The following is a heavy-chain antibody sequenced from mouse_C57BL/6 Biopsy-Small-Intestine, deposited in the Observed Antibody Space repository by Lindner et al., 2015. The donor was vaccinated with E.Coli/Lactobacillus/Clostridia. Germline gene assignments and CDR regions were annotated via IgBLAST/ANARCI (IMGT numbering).Heavy chain of an antibody. Sequence: VQLQESGAELARPGASVRLSCKASGYTFTSYGISWVKQRTGQGLEWIGEIYPRSGNTYYNEKFKGKATLTAGKSSSTAYMELRSLTSEDSAVYYCARPTMVTTRGYWGQGTTLTVSS. V-gene: IGHV1-81*01. J-gene: IGHJ2*01. CDR1: GYTFTSYG. CDR2: IYPRSGNT. CDR3: ARPTMVTTRGY. D-gene: IGHD2-9*01.